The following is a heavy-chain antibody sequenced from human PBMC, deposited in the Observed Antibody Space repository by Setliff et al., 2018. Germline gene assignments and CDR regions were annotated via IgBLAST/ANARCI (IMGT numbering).Heavy chain of an antibody. Sequence: SVKVSCKASGGTFNNYPISWVRQAPGQGLEWMGGIIPMFRTGKYAQKFQGRVTITADESTSTAYMELSSLRPEDTAVYYCARDITLTTIREGGMDVWGKGTTVTVSS. CDR1: GGTFNNYP. CDR3: ARDITLTTIREGGMDV. CDR2: IIPMFRTG. D-gene: IGHD3-10*01. J-gene: IGHJ6*03. V-gene: IGHV1-69*13.